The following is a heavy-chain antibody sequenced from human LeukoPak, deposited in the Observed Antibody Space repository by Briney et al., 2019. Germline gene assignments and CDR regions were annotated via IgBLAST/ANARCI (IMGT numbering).Heavy chain of an antibody. CDR2: IYNSGST. CDR1: GGSISSYY. Sequence: PSETLSLTCTVSGGSISSYYWNWIRQPPGKGLEWIGYIYNSGSTNYNPPLKSRVTILVAASQNQFSLKLSSVTAADTAVYYCARATSGQRRDGYNYYYYYYMDVWGKGTTVTV. J-gene: IGHJ6*03. CDR3: ARATSGQRRDGYNYYYYYYMDV. V-gene: IGHV4-59*01. D-gene: IGHD5-24*01.